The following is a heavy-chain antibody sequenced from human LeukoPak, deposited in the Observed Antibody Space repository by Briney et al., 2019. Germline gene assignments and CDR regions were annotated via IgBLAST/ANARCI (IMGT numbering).Heavy chain of an antibody. CDR3: ATYSSSNGREFQY. Sequence: GGSLRLSCAASGFSFSNYWMKWVRQDPGKGLEWVANINEDGSEKYYVDSVRGRFTISRDNAKNSLYLQMNSLRAEDTAVYYCATYSSSNGREFQYWGQGTLVTVSS. CDR2: INEDGSEK. D-gene: IGHD2-2*01. J-gene: IGHJ1*01. CDR1: GFSFSNYW. V-gene: IGHV3-7*01.